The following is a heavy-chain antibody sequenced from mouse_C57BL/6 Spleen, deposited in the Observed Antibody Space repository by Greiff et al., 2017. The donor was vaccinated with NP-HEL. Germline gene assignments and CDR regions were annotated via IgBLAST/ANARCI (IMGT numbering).Heavy chain of an antibody. D-gene: IGHD1-1*01. J-gene: IGHJ2*01. Sequence: VQLQQPGAELVRPGSSVKLSCKASGYTFTSYWMDWVKQRPGQGLEWIGNIYPSDSETHYNQKFKDKATLTVDKSSSTAYMQLSSLTSEDSAVYYCARERGLLLRVPGYFDYWGQGTTLTVSS. V-gene: IGHV1-61*01. CDR1: GYTFTSYW. CDR3: ARERGLLLRVPGYFDY. CDR2: IYPSDSET.